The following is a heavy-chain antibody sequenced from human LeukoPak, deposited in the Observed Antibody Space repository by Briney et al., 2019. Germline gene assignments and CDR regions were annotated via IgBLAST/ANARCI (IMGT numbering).Heavy chain of an antibody. Sequence: KTGGSLRLSCAASGFTFSSYSMNWVRQAPGKGLEWVSSISSSSSYIYYADSVKGRFTISRDNAKNSLYLQMNSLRAEDTAVYYCARYPVIAAAGPSDYWGQGTLVTVSS. J-gene: IGHJ4*02. CDR1: GFTFSSYS. V-gene: IGHV3-21*01. D-gene: IGHD6-13*01. CDR2: ISSSSSYI. CDR3: ARYPVIAAAGPSDY.